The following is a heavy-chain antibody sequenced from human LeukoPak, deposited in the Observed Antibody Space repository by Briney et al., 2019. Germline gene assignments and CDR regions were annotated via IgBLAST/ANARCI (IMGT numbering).Heavy chain of an antibody. CDR2: ISYDGSNK. D-gene: IGHD3-10*01. J-gene: IGHJ4*02. CDR1: GFTFSSYG. Sequence: PGGSLRLSCAASGFTFSSYGMHWVRQAPGKGLEWVAVISYDGSNKYYADSVKGRFTISRDNSKNTLYLQMNSLRAEDTAVYYCAKENHIGYYGSGSYYTNFDYWGQGTLVTVSS. CDR3: AKENHIGYYGSGSYYTNFDY. V-gene: IGHV3-30*18.